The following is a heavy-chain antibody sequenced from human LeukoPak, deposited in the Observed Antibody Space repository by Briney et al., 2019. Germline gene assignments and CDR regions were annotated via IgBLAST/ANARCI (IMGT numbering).Heavy chain of an antibody. Sequence: RASVKVSCKASGYTFTGYYMHWVRQAPGQGLEWMGWINPKGGGTNYAQKFQGRVTMTRDTSISTAYMELTRLRSDDTAVYYCASLFWLGESDFDDWGQGTLVTVSS. J-gene: IGHJ4*02. V-gene: IGHV1-2*02. CDR1: GYTFTGYY. D-gene: IGHD3-10*01. CDR3: ASLFWLGESDFDD. CDR2: INPKGGGT.